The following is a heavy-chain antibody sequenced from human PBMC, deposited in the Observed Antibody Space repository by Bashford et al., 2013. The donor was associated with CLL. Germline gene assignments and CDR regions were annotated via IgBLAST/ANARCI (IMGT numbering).Heavy chain of an antibody. Sequence: AVYGGSVLVVTYWRLESATPPPGRGTWRWSWVKVQYIVEDTNYNPSLKSRVTISVDTSKNQFSLKLSSVTAADTAVYYCARGPMIVVVINPGEPYYYYYYGMDVWGQGTTVTVSS. V-gene: IGHV4-34*01. J-gene: IGHJ6*02. CDR1: GGSVLVVTY. CDR3: ARGPMIVVVINPGEPYYYYYYGMDV. CDR2: KVQYIVEDT. D-gene: IGHD3-22*01.